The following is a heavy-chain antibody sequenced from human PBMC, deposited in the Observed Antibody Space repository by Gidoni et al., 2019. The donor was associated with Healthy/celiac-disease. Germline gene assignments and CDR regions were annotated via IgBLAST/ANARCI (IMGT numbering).Heavy chain of an antibody. CDR1: VGSFSGYY. Sequence: QVQLQQWGAGLLKPSETLSLTCAVYVGSFSGYYWSWIRQPPGQGLEWIGEINHSVSTNDNPSLKSRVTISVDTDKNQCSRKLSAVTAADTAVYYCARGHYYGSGGFPGGHWGQGTLVTVSS. CDR3: ARGHYYGSGGFPGGH. D-gene: IGHD3-10*01. V-gene: IGHV4-34*01. J-gene: IGHJ4*02. CDR2: INHSVST.